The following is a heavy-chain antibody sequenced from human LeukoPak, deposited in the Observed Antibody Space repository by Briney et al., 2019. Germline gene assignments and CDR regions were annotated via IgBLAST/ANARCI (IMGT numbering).Heavy chain of an antibody. Sequence: GGSLRLSCAGSGFTFSSYGMSWVRQAPGKGLEWVSCIRGSGTSTYYADSVKGRFTISRDNSKNTLYLQMNSLRAEDTAVYYCARDDAVSGSYFDYWGQGTLVTVSS. J-gene: IGHJ4*02. D-gene: IGHD1-26*01. V-gene: IGHV3-23*01. CDR2: IRGSGTST. CDR3: ARDDAVSGSYFDY. CDR1: GFTFSSYG.